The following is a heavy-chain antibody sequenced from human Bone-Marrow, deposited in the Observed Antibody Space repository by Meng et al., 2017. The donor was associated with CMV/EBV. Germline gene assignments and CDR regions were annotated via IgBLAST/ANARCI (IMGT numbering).Heavy chain of an antibody. CDR3: ARAPVPAANYYGMDV. CDR1: GYTFTSYY. CDR2: INPSGGST. V-gene: IGHV1-46*01. Sequence: ASVKVSCKASGYTFTSYYMHWVRQAPGQGLEWMGIINPSGGSTSYAQKFQGRVTMTRDTPTSTVYMALSSLRSEDTAVYYCARAPVPAANYYGMDVWGQGTTVTVSS. J-gene: IGHJ6*02. D-gene: IGHD2-2*01.